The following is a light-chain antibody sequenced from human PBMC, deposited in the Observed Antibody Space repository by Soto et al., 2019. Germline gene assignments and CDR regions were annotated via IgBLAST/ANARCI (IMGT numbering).Light chain of an antibody. CDR2: NVT. V-gene: IGLV2-14*01. CDR1: SSDVGDYNC. CDR3: NSYTSNFIYV. J-gene: IGLJ1*01. Sequence: QSALTQPASVSGSPGQSITISCTGTSSDVGDYNCVSWYQQHPGKAPRLIIYNVTNRPSEISNRFSGSKSGNTASLTISGLQAEDEAGYYCNSYTSNFIYVFGTGTKVTVL.